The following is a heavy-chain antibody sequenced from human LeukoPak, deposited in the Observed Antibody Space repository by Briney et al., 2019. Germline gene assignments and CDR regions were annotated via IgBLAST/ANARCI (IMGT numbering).Heavy chain of an antibody. Sequence: PGGSLRLSCAASGFTVRNNYMSWVRQAPGKGLEWVGRIKSKTDGGTTDYAAPVKGRFTISRDDSKNTLYLQMNSLKTEDTAVYYCAKPKEPLMVYVISEHWGQGTLVTVSS. V-gene: IGHV3-15*01. CDR1: GFTVRNNY. CDR3: AKPKEPLMVYVISEH. CDR2: IKSKTDGGTT. J-gene: IGHJ1*01. D-gene: IGHD2-8*01.